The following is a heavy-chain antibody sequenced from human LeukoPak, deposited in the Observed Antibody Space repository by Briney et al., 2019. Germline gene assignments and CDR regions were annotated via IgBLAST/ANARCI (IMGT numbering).Heavy chain of an antibody. J-gene: IGHJ6*02. Sequence: SVKVSCKASGGTFSSYAISWVRQAPGQGLEWMGGIIPIFGTANYAQKFQGRVTITADESTSTAYMELRSLRSDDTAVYYCARDSKWFINDYYYGMDVWGQGTTVTVSS. CDR2: IIPIFGTA. D-gene: IGHD3-22*01. V-gene: IGHV1-69*13. CDR3: ARDSKWFINDYYYGMDV. CDR1: GGTFSSYA.